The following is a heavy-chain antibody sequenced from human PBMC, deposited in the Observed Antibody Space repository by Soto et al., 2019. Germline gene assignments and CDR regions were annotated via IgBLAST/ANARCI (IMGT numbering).Heavy chain of an antibody. Sequence: QVQLVESGGGLVKPGGSLRLSCAASGFTFSDYYMSWIRQAPGKGLELVSYISSSGSTIYYADSVKSRFTISRDNAKNSLYLQMNSLRAEDTAVYYCARDRRRGYDNLTPNREGDYWGQGTMVTVAS. D-gene: IGHD3-9*01. CDR3: ARDRRRGYDNLTPNREGDY. J-gene: IGHJ4*02. CDR1: GFTFSDYY. V-gene: IGHV3-11*01. CDR2: ISSSGSTI.